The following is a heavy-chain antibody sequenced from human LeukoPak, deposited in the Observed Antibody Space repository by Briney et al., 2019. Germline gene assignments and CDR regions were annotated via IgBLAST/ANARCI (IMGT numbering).Heavy chain of an antibody. CDR2: ISSSSSYI. J-gene: IGHJ4*02. CDR3: ARGLAAAGCFDY. Sequence: GGSLRLSCAASGFTFSSYSMNWVRQAPGKGLEWVSSISSSSSYIYYADSVKGRFTISRDNAKNSLYLQMNGLRAEDTAVYYCARGLAAAGCFDYWGQGTLVTVSS. D-gene: IGHD6-13*01. CDR1: GFTFSSYS. V-gene: IGHV3-21*01.